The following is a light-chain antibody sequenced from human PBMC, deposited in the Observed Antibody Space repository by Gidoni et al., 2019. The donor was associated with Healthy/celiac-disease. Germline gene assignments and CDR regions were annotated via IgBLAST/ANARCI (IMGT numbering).Light chain of an antibody. J-gene: IGKJ2*01. CDR1: QSFLYSSNNKNY. V-gene: IGKV4-1*01. CDR3: QQYYSTPYT. CDR2: WAS. Sequence: IVLTPSPDSLAVSLGERATINCKSSQSFLYSSNNKNYLAWYQQKPGQPPKLLIYWASTRESGVPDRFSGSGSGTDFTLTISSLQAEDVAVYYCQQYYSTPYTFGQGTKLEIK.